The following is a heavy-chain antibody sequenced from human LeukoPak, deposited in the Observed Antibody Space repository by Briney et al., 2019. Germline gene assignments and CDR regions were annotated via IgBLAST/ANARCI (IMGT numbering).Heavy chain of an antibody. J-gene: IGHJ4*02. Sequence: SQTLSLTCAISGDSVSSNSAARSWIRQSPSRGLEWLGTTYYRYKWYNDYAVSVKSRININPDTSKNQFSLQLNSVTPEDTAVYYCARDPRTPAFDFWGQGTLVTVSS. V-gene: IGHV6-1*01. CDR2: TYYRYKWYN. CDR1: GDSVSSNSAA. D-gene: IGHD1-14*01. CDR3: ARDPRTPAFDF.